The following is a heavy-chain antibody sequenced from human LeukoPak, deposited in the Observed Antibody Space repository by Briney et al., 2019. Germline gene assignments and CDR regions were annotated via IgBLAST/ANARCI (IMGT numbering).Heavy chain of an antibody. CDR3: ARDRDLNYFDS. V-gene: IGHV1-3*01. J-gene: IGHJ4*02. CDR2: INAGNGNT. Sequence: ASVKVSCKTSGYIFTNNAMHWVRLAPGQRLEWMGWINAGNGNTKYSQNFQGRVTITRDTSASIAYMELSSLRSEDTAVYYCARDRDLNYFDSWGQGTLVTVSS. CDR1: GYIFTNNA.